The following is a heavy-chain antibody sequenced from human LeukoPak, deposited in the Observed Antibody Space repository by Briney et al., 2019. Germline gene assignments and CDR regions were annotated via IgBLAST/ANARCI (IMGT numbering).Heavy chain of an antibody. J-gene: IGHJ4*02. CDR3: ARTPFGSKHFDY. V-gene: IGHV6-1*01. Sequence: SQTLSLTCAISGDSVSSNSAAWNWIRQSPSRGLEWLGRTYYRSKWYDDYAVSVKSRITFNSDTSKNQFSLHLNSVTPEDTAVYYCARTPFGSKHFDYWGQGTLVTVPS. D-gene: IGHD3-10*01. CDR2: TYYRSKWYD. CDR1: GDSVSSNSAA.